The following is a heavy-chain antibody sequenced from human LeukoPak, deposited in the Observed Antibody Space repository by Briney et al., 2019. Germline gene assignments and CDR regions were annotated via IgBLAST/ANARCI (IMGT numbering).Heavy chain of an antibody. D-gene: IGHD6-13*01. V-gene: IGHV3-23*01. J-gene: IGHJ3*02. CDR1: GFTFSSYA. Sequence: PGGSLRLSCAASGFTFSSYAMSWVRQAPGKGLEWVSAISGSGGSTYYADSVKGRFTISRDNSKNTLYLQMNSLRAEDTAVYYCARDARKAYSSSWYRDAFDIWGQGTMVTVSS. CDR2: ISGSGGST. CDR3: ARDARKAYSSSWYRDAFDI.